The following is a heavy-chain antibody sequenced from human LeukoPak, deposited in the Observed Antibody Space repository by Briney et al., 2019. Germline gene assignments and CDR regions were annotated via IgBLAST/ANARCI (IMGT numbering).Heavy chain of an antibody. CDR1: NGSISSGEYY. D-gene: IGHD3-10*01. CDR2: IYVNGRT. Sequence: SQTLSLTCAISNGSISSGEYYWTWIRQPPGKGLEWIGYIYVNGRTDYNPSLRSRVTISTGTSKDQFSLTLSSVTAADTAVYYCARFYYLGWGFDYYCGQGALVTVSS. J-gene: IGHJ4*02. V-gene: IGHV4-30-4*01. CDR3: ARFYYLGWGFDYY.